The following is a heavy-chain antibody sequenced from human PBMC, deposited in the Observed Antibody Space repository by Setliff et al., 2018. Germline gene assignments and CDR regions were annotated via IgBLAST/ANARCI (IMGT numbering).Heavy chain of an antibody. V-gene: IGHV4-39*01. J-gene: IGHJ4*02. CDR3: ASCRYQVPYDY. CDR2: VYGSGTT. Sequence: KASETLSLTCTVPGGSISSISYYWGWIRQPPGKGLEWIGTVYGSGTTYYNPSLKSRATIFVDTSKNQFSLNLNSVTAADTGVYYCASCRYQVPYDYWGQGILVTVSS. D-gene: IGHD2-2*01. CDR1: GGSISSISYY.